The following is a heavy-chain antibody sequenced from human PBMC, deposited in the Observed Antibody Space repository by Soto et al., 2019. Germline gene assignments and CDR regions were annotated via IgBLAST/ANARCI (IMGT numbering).Heavy chain of an antibody. Sequence: GGSLRLSCSASGFTFSSYAMHWVRQAPGKGLEYVSAISSNGGSTYYADSVKGRFTISRDNSKNTLYLQMSSLRAEDTAVYYCVKGWSPLLTSLTYYYGSGSYTSIDYWGQGTLVTVSS. CDR2: ISSNGGST. J-gene: IGHJ4*02. D-gene: IGHD3-10*01. CDR3: VKGWSPLLTSLTYYYGSGSYTSIDY. CDR1: GFTFSSYA. V-gene: IGHV3-64D*08.